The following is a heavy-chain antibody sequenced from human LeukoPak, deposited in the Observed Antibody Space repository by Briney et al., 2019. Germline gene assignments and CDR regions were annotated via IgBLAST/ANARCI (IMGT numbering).Heavy chain of an antibody. D-gene: IGHD3-22*01. CDR1: GGTFSSYG. CDR3: ARTNYYDSSGYQGAGTYYYGMDV. J-gene: IGHJ6*02. CDR2: IIPILAIT. V-gene: IGHV1-69*04. Sequence: SVKVSCKASGGTFSSYGVNWVRQAPGQGLEWMGRIIPILAITNYAQKFQGRVTITADKSTGTAYMELSSLRSEDTAVYYCARTNYYDSSGYQGAGTYYYGMDVWGQGTTVTVSS.